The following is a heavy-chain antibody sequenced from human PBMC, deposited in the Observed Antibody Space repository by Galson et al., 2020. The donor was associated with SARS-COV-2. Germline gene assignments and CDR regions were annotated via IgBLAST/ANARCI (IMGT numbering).Heavy chain of an antibody. CDR2: IKQDGSEK. J-gene: IGHJ4*02. CDR1: GFTFSSYW. Sequence: GGSLRLSCAASGFTFSSYWMSWVRQAPGKGLEWVANIKQDGSEKYYVDSVKGRFTISRDNAKNSLYLQMNSLRAEDTAVYYCARAVEGIVVVPAATGSYFDYWGQGTLVTVSS. CDR3: ARAVEGIVVVPAATGSYFDY. V-gene: IGHV3-7*01. D-gene: IGHD2-2*01.